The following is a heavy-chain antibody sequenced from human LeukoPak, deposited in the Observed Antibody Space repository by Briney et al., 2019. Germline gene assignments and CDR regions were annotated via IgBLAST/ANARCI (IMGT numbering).Heavy chain of an antibody. J-gene: IGHJ4*02. CDR2: IYYAGST. V-gene: IGHV4-39*02. D-gene: IGHD5-18*01. Sequence: PSETLSLTCTVSGGSMSSTSYYWGWIRQPPGKGLEWIGSIYYAGSTYYNPSLKSRVTISVDTSNNQFSLKLRSVTAADTAVYYCAREGGYSYGDAPLHFDHWGQGILVTVSS. CDR3: AREGGYSYGDAPLHFDH. CDR1: GGSMSSTSYY.